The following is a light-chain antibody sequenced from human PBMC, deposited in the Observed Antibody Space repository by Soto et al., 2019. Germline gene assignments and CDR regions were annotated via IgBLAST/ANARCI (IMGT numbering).Light chain of an antibody. Sequence: QSALTQPTSVSGSPGQSITISCTGNHNDIGTYDYVSWYQQHPGRAPRLLIYGVTTRPSGISDRFSASKSGLTASLTISGLQHEDEADYYCSSFTSDRIYVFGPGTKLTVL. V-gene: IGLV2-14*03. J-gene: IGLJ1*01. CDR3: SSFTSDRIYV. CDR2: GVT. CDR1: HNDIGTYDY.